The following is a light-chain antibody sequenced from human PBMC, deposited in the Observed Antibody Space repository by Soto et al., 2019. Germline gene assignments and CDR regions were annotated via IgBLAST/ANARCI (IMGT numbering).Light chain of an antibody. Sequence: ESVLTQSPGTLSLSPGERATLACRASQSVSASFLAWYQQKPGQAPRLLIYGASSRATGIPDRFSGSGSGTDFTLTISRLEPEDAAVYYCQQRGTFGQGTKLEIQ. CDR2: GAS. V-gene: IGKV3-20*01. J-gene: IGKJ2*02. CDR1: QSVSASF. CDR3: QQRGT.